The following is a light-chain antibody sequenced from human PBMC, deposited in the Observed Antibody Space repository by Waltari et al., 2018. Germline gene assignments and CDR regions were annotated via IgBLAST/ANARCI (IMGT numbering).Light chain of an antibody. CDR3: CSYAGSSTPYV. Sequence: QSALTPPASVSGSPGQSITISCTGTSSDVGSYHLFSWYQQHPGKAPKLMIYEGSKRPSGVSNRFSGSKSGNTASLTISGLQAEDEADYYCCSYAGSSTPYVFGTGTKVTVL. CDR2: EGS. V-gene: IGLV2-23*01. CDR1: SSDVGSYHL. J-gene: IGLJ1*01.